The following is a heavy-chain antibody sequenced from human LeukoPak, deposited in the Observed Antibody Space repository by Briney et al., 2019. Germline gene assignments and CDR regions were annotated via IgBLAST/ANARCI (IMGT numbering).Heavy chain of an antibody. J-gene: IGHJ6*02. CDR1: GFTFSSYD. CDR2: INTAGDT. CDR3: ARIAVAGTPLGYYGMDV. V-gene: IGHV3-13*04. D-gene: IGHD6-19*01. Sequence: GGSLRLSCAASGFTFSSYDMHWVRQPTGKGLEWVSAINTAGDTYYPGSVKGRFTISRENAKNSLYLQMNSLRAGDTAVYFCARIAVAGTPLGYYGMDVWGQGTTVTVSS.